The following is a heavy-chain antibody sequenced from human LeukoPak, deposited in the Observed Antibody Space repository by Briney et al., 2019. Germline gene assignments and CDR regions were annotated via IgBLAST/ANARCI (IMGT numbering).Heavy chain of an antibody. CDR1: EFTFRSYG. Sequence: GGSLRLSCAASEFTFRSYGMHWVRQAPGKGLEWVAFIRFDGSNKFYADSVKGRFTISRDNSKNTLYLQMNSLRAEDTAVYYCAKVLYYYDSSDAGFDYWGQGTLVTVSS. CDR3: AKVLYYYDSSDAGFDY. CDR2: IRFDGSNK. J-gene: IGHJ4*02. V-gene: IGHV3-30*02. D-gene: IGHD3-22*01.